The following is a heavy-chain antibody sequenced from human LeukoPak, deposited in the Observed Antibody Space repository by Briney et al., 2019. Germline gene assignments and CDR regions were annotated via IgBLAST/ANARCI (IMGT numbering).Heavy chain of an antibody. CDR3: AGEGRGYGFMDV. CDR1: GASISSGAYY. Sequence: PSQTLSLTCTVSGASISSGAYYWTWIRQHPEKGLEWIGYIYYTGHTYYNPSLQSRLTMSVDASKNQFSLKISSVTAADTAVYYCAGEGRGYGFMDVWGEGTTVS. J-gene: IGHJ6*03. D-gene: IGHD5-12*01. V-gene: IGHV4-31*03. CDR2: IYYTGHT.